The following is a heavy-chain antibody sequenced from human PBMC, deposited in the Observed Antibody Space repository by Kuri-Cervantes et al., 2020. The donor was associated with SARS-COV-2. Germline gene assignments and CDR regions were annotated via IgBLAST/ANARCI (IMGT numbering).Heavy chain of an antibody. Sequence: GESLKISCAASGFTVSSNYMSWVRQAPGKGLEWVSVIYSGGSTYYADSVKGRFTISRHNSKNTLYLQMNSLRAEDTAVYYCAKDLGHSPYDSSGYRYWGQGTLVTVSS. D-gene: IGHD3-22*01. CDR3: AKDLGHSPYDSSGYRY. CDR1: GFTVSSNY. J-gene: IGHJ4*02. CDR2: IYSGGST. V-gene: IGHV3-53*04.